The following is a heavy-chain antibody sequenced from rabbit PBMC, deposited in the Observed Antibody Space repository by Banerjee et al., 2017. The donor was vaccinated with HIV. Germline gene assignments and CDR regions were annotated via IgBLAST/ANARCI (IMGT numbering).Heavy chain of an antibody. V-gene: IGHV1S45*01. J-gene: IGHJ4*01. Sequence: QEQLEESGGDLVKPEGSLTLTCTASGFSFSSNYWICWVRQAPGKGLEWIGCINTSSGNTVYASWAKGRFTISKTSSTTVTLQMTSLTAADTATYFCGGGSDGVIGWNFNLWGPGTLVTVS. CDR3: GGGSDGVIGWNFNL. CDR1: GFSFSSNYW. D-gene: IGHD6-1*01. CDR2: INTSSGNT.